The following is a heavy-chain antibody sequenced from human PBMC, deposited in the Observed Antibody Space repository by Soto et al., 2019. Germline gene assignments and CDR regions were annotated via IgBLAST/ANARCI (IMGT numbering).Heavy chain of an antibody. CDR3: ARHDNWGHDYGDLFYYYYGMDV. J-gene: IGHJ6*02. D-gene: IGHD4-17*01. V-gene: IGHV4-59*08. Sequence: QVQLQESGPGLVKPSETLSLTCTVSGGSISSYYWSWIRQSPGKGLEWIGYIYYSGSTNYNPSLKSRVTISVDTSKNQFSLKLSSVTVADTAVYYCARHDNWGHDYGDLFYYYYGMDVWGQGTTVTVSS. CDR1: GGSISSYY. CDR2: IYYSGST.